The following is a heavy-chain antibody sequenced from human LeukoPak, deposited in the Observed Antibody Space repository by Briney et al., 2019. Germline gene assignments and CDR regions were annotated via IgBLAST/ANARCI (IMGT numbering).Heavy chain of an antibody. V-gene: IGHV4-34*01. CDR1: GGSFSGYY. J-gene: IGHJ1*01. D-gene: IGHD6-25*01. CDR2: INHSGST. CDR3: ARGRLRRNLHH. Sequence: KPSETLSLTCAVYGGSFSGYYWSGLRQPPGKGREGRGEINHSGSTNYNPPLKSRVTISVDTSKNEFSRKLSFGTAADTVVFFCARGRLRRNLHHWPKGTLLRVSS.